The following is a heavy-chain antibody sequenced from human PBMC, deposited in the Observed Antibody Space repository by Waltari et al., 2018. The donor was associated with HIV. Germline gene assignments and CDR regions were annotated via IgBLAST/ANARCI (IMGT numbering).Heavy chain of an antibody. Sequence: QVHLVQPGAAVKTPGASVKVPCKVYGHTPSELSMPQSEQVPGKGLEWMGNFDPEDDETIYAQKFQGRVTMTEDTSSDTAYMELSSLTSGDTAVYYCATDFSGMVRAYSYYSLDVWGQGTTVTVSS. J-gene: IGHJ6*02. CDR3: ATDFSGMVRAYSYYSLDV. CDR2: FDPEDDET. D-gene: IGHD3-10*01. CDR1: GHTPSELS. V-gene: IGHV1-24*01.